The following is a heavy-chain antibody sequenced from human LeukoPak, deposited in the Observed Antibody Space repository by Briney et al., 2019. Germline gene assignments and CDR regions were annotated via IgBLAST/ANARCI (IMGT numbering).Heavy chain of an antibody. D-gene: IGHD3-10*01. V-gene: IGHV3-7*01. CDR2: RMEERSEK. CDR1: GLIFNNYW. CDR3: ARSGRWDTSIDH. Sequence: PGGSLSLSCAASGLIFNNYWMTCARQAQGKGLEWVVDRMEERSEKNYVHSLNDRFTSSIDNSKNSLYLQMNSLIAKDSAVYYCARSGRWDTSIDHWGQGTLVTVSS. J-gene: IGHJ4*02.